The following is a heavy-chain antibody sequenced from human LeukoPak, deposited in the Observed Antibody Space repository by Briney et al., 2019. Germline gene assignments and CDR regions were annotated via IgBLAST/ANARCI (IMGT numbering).Heavy chain of an antibody. D-gene: IGHD3-10*01. CDR3: ARGIYYLIEY. J-gene: IGHJ4*02. V-gene: IGHV4-38-2*01. CDR2: IFHSGST. Sequence: PSETLSLTCAVSGYSISSGDYWGWIRQSPGKGLEWIGNIFHSGSTYHNPSLKSRVTISVDTSKNEFSLKLSSVTAADTAVYHCARGIYYLIEYWGQGTLVTVSS. CDR1: GYSISSGDY.